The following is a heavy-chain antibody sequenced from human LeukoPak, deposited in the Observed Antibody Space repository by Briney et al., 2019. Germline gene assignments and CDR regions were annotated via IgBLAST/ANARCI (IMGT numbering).Heavy chain of an antibody. Sequence: PGGCLRLSCAASGFTVSSYHINWVRQAPGKGLEWVSILCSNGTAYYADSVKGRFTISTDNSKNTLYLQMNSLRGDDTAVYYCAREDPIVYWGQGTLVTVSS. D-gene: IGHD3-16*02. CDR1: GFTVSSYH. J-gene: IGHJ4*02. CDR3: AREDPIVY. V-gene: IGHV3-66*03. CDR2: LCSNGTA.